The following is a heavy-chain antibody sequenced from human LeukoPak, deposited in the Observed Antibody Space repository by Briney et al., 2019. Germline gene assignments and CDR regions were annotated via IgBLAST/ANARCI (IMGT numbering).Heavy chain of an antibody. D-gene: IGHD2-15*01. J-gene: IGHJ4*02. CDR1: GLTVSSSC. CDR2: LYSGGNT. V-gene: IGHV3-53*01. CDR3: AKTPTPRGYCSGGSCYSSFDY. Sequence: PGGSLRLSCAASGLTVSSSCLNWVRQAPGKGLEWVSVLYSGGNTYYADSVKGRFTISRDNSKNTLYLQMNSLRAEDTAVYYCAKTPTPRGYCSGGSCYSSFDYWGQGTLVTVSS.